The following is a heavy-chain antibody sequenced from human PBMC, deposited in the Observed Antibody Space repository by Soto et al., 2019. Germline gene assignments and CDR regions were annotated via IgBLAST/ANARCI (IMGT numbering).Heavy chain of an antibody. CDR1: GFTFSSYG. J-gene: IGHJ4*02. Sequence: GGSLRLSCAASGFTFSSYGMHWVRQAPGKGLEWVAVISYDGSNKYYADSVKGRFTISRDNSKNTLYLQMNSLRAEDTAVYYCAKDQYGYCSSTSCSPSDYWGQGTLVTVSS. D-gene: IGHD2-2*01. V-gene: IGHV3-30*18. CDR2: ISYDGSNK. CDR3: AKDQYGYCSSTSCSPSDY.